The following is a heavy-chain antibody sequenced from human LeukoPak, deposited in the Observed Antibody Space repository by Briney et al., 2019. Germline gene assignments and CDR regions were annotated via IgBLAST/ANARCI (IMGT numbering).Heavy chain of an antibody. CDR2: INHSGST. CDR3: ARCITMVRGGFDP. D-gene: IGHD3-10*01. J-gene: IGHJ5*02. Sequence: SETLSLTCAVYGGSFSGYYWSWIRQPPGKGLEWIGEINHSGSTYYNPSLKSRVTISVDTSKNQFSLKLSSVTAADTAVYYCARCITMVRGGFDPWGQGTLVTVSS. CDR1: GGSFSGYY. V-gene: IGHV4-34*01.